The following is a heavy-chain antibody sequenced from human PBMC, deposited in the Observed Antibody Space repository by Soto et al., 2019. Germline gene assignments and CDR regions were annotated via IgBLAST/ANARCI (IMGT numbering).Heavy chain of an antibody. D-gene: IGHD4-17*01. J-gene: IGHJ4*02. CDR1: GGSISSYY. V-gene: IGHV4-59*08. Sequence: SETLSLTCTVSGGSISSYYWSWIRQPPGKGLEWIGYIYYSGSTNYNPSLKSRVTISVDTSKNQFSLKLSSVTAADTAVYYCARRYGDYFDDWGQGTLVTASS. CDR3: ARRYGDYFDD. CDR2: IYYSGST.